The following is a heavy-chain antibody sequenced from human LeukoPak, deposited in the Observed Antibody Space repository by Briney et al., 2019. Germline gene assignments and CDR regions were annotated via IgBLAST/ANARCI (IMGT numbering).Heavy chain of an antibody. CDR2: IYSGGST. J-gene: IGHJ4*02. V-gene: IGHV3-53*01. Sequence: GGSLRLSCAASGFTVSSNYMSWVRQAPGKGLEWVSVIYSGGSTYYADSVKGRFTISRDKSKNTLYLQMNSLRAEDTAVYYCAKKKNSGWYSDYWGQGTLVTVSS. D-gene: IGHD6-19*01. CDR1: GFTVSSNY. CDR3: AKKKNSGWYSDY.